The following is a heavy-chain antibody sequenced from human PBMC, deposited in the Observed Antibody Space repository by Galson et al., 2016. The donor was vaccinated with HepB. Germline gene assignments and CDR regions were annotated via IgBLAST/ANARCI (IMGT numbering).Heavy chain of an antibody. CDR3: AGRGASSSSWYSDYQYGMDV. CDR2: IYSGGTT. V-gene: IGHV3-66*01. CDR1: GFTVSSTY. Sequence: SLRLSCAASGFTVSSTYMNWVRQAPGKGLEWVSIIYSGGTTYQAYSVKGRFTLSRDNSNNTLYLQMNSLRHEDTAVYYCAGRGASSSSWYSDYQYGMDVWGQGTTVTVSS. D-gene: IGHD6-13*01. J-gene: IGHJ6*02.